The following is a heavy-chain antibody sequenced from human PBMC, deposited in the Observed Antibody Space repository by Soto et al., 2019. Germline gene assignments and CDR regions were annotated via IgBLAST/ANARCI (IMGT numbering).Heavy chain of an antibody. D-gene: IGHD2-21*01. CDR2: IYYSGST. CDR1: GGSISSYY. V-gene: IGHV4-59*01. CDR3: ARASRLRWLHEHIAVATDNQYYFDY. Sequence: PSETLSLTCTVSGGSISSYYWSWIRQPPGKGLEWIGYIYYSGSTNYNPSLKSRVTISVDTSKNQFSLKLSSVTAADTAVYYCARASRLRWLHEHIAVATDNQYYFDYWGQGTLVTVSS. J-gene: IGHJ4*02.